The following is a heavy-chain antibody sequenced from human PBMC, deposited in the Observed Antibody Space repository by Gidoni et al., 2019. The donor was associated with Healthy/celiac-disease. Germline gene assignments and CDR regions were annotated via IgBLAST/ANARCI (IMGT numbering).Heavy chain of an antibody. V-gene: IGHV1-46*03. D-gene: IGHD6-19*01. J-gene: IGHJ3*02. CDR3: SIAVAGTGNAFDI. CDR2: INPSGGST. Sequence: QVQLVQSGAEVKTPGASVKVSCKAAGYTFTSYYMHWVRQAPGQGLEWLGIINPSGGSTSYAQKFQGRVTMTRDTSTSTVYMELSSLRSEDTAVYYCSIAVAGTGNAFDIWGQGTMVTVSS. CDR1: GYTFTSYY.